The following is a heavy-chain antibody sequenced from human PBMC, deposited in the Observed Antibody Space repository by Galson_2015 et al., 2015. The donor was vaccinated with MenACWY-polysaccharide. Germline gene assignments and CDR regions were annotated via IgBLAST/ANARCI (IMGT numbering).Heavy chain of an antibody. CDR3: AKSRVGANDY. CDR2: ISYDGSNK. CDR1: GFTFSSYG. V-gene: IGHV3-30*18. J-gene: IGHJ4*02. Sequence: SLRLSCAASGFTFSSYGMHWVRQAPGKGLEWVAVISYDGSNKYYADSVKGRFTISRDNSKNTLYLQMNCLRAEDTAVYYCAKSRVGANDYWGQGTLVSVSS. D-gene: IGHD1-26*01.